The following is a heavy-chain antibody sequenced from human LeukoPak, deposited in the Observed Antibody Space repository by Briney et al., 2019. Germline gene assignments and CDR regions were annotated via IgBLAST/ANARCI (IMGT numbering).Heavy chain of an antibody. V-gene: IGHV3-23*01. CDR3: ANEEVPNDY. CDR1: GFPFSSHA. D-gene: IGHD4/OR15-4a*01. Sequence: PGGSLGLSCEVSGFPFSSHAMSWVRQAPGRGLEWVSGISISADMTYYADSVQGRFIISRDNSKNTLYLQMDSLRVEDTAVYYCANEEVPNDYWGQGTLVTVSS. J-gene: IGHJ4*02. CDR2: ISISADMT.